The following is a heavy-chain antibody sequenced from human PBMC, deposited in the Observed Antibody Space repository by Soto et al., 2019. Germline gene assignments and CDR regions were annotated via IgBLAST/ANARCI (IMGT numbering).Heavy chain of an antibody. Sequence: PSETLSLTCTVSGGSISSSSDYWGWIRQPPGKGLEWIGSIYYSGSTYYNPSLKSRVTISVDTSKNQFALKLSSVTAADPAVYYCARALGWRGGGYFDYWGQGTLVTVSS. J-gene: IGHJ4*02. D-gene: IGHD3-10*01. CDR3: ARALGWRGGGYFDY. V-gene: IGHV4-39*01. CDR2: IYYSGST. CDR1: GGSISSSSDY.